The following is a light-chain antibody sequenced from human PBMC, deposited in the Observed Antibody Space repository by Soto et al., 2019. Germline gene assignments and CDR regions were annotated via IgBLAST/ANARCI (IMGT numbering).Light chain of an antibody. CDR1: SSNIWAGYD. CDR3: QSYDSSLSGYV. V-gene: IGLV1-40*01. J-gene: IGLJ1*01. Sequence: QSVLTQPPPVSGAPGQRGTISCTGSSSNIWAGYDVHWYQQLPGTAPKLLIYGNSNRPSGVPDRFSGSKSGTSASLAITGLQAEDEADYYCQSYDSSLSGYVFGTGTKVTVL. CDR2: GNS.